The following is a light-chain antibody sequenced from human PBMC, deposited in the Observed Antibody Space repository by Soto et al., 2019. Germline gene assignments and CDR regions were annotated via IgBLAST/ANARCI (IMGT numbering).Light chain of an antibody. CDR3: KNYNGAQWT. V-gene: IGKV1-27*01. CDR1: QGISTY. CDR2: AAS. Sequence: DIQMTQSPSSLSASVGDRVTITCRASQGISTYLVWYQQKPGTVPKLLIFAASTLQSGVPSRFSGSGSGTDFTLTISSLQPEDVATYYCKNYNGAQWTFGQGTKVEIK. J-gene: IGKJ1*01.